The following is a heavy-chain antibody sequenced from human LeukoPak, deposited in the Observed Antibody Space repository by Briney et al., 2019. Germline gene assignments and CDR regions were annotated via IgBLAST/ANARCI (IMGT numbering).Heavy chain of an antibody. CDR2: IYPGDSDT. V-gene: IGHV5-51*01. J-gene: IGHJ6*02. Sequence: GESLKISCKGSGYSFTSYWIGWVRLMPGKGLEWMGIIYPGDSDTRYSPSFQGQVTISADKSISTAYLQWSSLKASDTAMYYCARQNSSSWYYYYYGMDVWGQGTTVTVSS. CDR1: GYSFTSYW. CDR3: ARQNSSSWYYYYYGMDV. D-gene: IGHD6-13*01.